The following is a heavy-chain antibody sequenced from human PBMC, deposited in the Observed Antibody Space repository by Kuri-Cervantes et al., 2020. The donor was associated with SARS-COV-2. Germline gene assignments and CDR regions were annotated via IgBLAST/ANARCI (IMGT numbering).Heavy chain of an antibody. J-gene: IGHJ6*02. Sequence: GSLRLSCTVSGGSISNYYWSWIRQPPGKGLEWIGYIYYSGSTNYNPSLRSRLTISVDTSKNQLSLRLRSVTAADTAVYYCARRGKGSSWRYGMDVWGQGTTVTVSS. CDR2: IYYSGST. V-gene: IGHV4-59*08. CDR1: GGSISNYY. CDR3: ARRGKGSSWRYGMDV. D-gene: IGHD6-13*01.